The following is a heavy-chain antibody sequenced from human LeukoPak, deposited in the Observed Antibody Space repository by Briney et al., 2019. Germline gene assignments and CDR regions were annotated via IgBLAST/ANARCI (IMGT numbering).Heavy chain of an antibody. CDR2: ISRSGSTK. Sequence: PGGSLRLSCAASGFTFSDYNMRWIRQAPGKGLEWVSSISRSGSTKYYADSVKGRFTISRDNAKNSLFLQMNSLRAEDTAVYYCARDGRHDYGDNWGQGTLVTVSS. V-gene: IGHV3-11*01. CDR1: GFTFSDYN. J-gene: IGHJ4*02. CDR3: ARDGRHDYGDN.